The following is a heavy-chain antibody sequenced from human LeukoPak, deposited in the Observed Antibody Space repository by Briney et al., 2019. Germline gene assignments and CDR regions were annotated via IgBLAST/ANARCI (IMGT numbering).Heavy chain of an antibody. V-gene: IGHV4-59*01. J-gene: IGHJ6*02. CDR1: GGSISSYY. CDR3: ARDLAYCTNGVCYSRANGMDV. CDR2: IYYSGST. Sequence: SETLSLTCTVSGGSISSYYWSWIRQPPGKGLEWVGYIYYSGSTNYNPSLKSRVTISVDTSKNQFSLKLSSVTAADTAVYYCARDLAYCTNGVCYSRANGMDVWGQGTTVTVSS. D-gene: IGHD2-8*01.